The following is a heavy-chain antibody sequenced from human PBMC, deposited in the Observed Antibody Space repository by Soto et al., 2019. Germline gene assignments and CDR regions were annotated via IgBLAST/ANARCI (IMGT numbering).Heavy chain of an antibody. CDR2: IVPIFGTP. J-gene: IGHJ3*02. V-gene: IGHV1-69*01. CDR1: GGTFPSDT. D-gene: IGHD3-22*01. Sequence: MQLMQSGSEVQKPGSSVKVSCKASGGTFPSDTISWVRQAPGQGLEWMGGIVPIFGTPNYAQKFQGRVTITADGSTNTAYMELSSLRSEDTAVYYCARPTSGYYHDAFDIWGQGTLVTVSS. CDR3: ARPTSGYYHDAFDI.